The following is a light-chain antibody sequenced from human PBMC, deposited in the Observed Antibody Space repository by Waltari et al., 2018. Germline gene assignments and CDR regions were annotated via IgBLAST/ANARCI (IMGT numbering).Light chain of an antibody. CDR2: DVS. J-gene: IGLJ1*01. Sequence: QSALTHPRPVSGSPGQSSTIPCAGSSSNVGRSTYAPWYQLHPGKAPQLIIYDVSERPSGVPDRFSGSKSGNTASLTISGLQAEDEADYYCSSYAGSHTEVFGTGTEITVL. CDR1: SSNVGRSTY. V-gene: IGLV2-11*01. CDR3: SSYAGSHTEV.